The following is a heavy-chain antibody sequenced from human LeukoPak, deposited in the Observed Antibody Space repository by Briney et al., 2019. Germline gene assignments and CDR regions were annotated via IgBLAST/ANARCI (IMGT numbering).Heavy chain of an antibody. D-gene: IGHD4-17*01. Sequence: SETLSLTCTVSGGSISSYYWSWIRQPPGKGPEWIGYIYYSGSTNYNPSLKSRVTISVDTAKNQFSLKLSSVTAADTAAYYCARGVGGGTTVNPDAFDIWGQGTMVTVSS. CDR2: IYYSGST. V-gene: IGHV4-59*01. CDR3: ARGVGGGTTVNPDAFDI. J-gene: IGHJ3*02. CDR1: GGSISSYY.